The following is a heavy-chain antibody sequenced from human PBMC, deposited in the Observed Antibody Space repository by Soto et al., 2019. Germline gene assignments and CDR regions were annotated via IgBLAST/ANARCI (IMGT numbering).Heavy chain of an antibody. CDR2: IYWDDDK. CDR3: ARHYSGSYFSY. Sequence: QITLKESGPTLVKPTQTLTLTCIFSGFSLSTNGVGVGWIRQPPGKALEWLALIYWDDDKRYSPSLNSRLAITKDTSKNQVVLTMTNMDPVDTATYYCARHYSGSYFSYWGRGTLVTVSS. D-gene: IGHD1-26*01. J-gene: IGHJ4*02. V-gene: IGHV2-5*02. CDR1: GFSLSTNGVG.